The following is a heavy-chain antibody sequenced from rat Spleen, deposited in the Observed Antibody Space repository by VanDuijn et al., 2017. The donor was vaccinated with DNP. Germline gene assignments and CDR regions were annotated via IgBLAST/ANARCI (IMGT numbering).Heavy chain of an antibody. CDR1: GFTFSDYA. V-gene: IGHV5-7*01. J-gene: IGHJ4*01. Sequence: EVQLVESGGGLVQPGRSLKVSCAASGFTFSDYAMAWVHQTPKKGLEWVATIIYDGSSTYYRDSVKGRFTISRDNAQNTLYLQMDSLRSEDTATYYCTRHRTIMPYYYAMDAWGQGASVTVSS. D-gene: IGHD1-12*01. CDR2: IIYDGSST. CDR3: TRHRTIMPYYYAMDA.